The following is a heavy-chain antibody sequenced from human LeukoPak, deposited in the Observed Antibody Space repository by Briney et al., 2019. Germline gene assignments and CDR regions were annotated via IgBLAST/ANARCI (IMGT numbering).Heavy chain of an antibody. V-gene: IGHV4-4*02. CDR2: IYHSGNT. J-gene: IGHJ4*02. CDR3: AREEMPGKFDY. CDR1: GGSISSSNW. D-gene: IGHD1-26*01. Sequence: SETLSLTCAVSGGSISSSNWWSWVRQPPGKGLEWIGEIYHSGNTNYNPSLKSRVTISLDKSKNQFSLKLRSVTAADTAVYYCAREEMPGKFDYWGQGTLVTVSS.